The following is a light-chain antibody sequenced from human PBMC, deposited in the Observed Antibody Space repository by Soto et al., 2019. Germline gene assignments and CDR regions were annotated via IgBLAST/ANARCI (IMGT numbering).Light chain of an antibody. CDR1: RSISSW. CDR2: DAS. Sequence: VRISETKTSRASRSISSWLAWYQQKPGTTPKLLIYDASSLESGVPSRFSGSGSGADFNVTISSLQPEDFATFSCQQSYSTPVTFGQGTRLEIK. V-gene: IGKV1-39*01. CDR3: QQSYSTPVT. J-gene: IGKJ5*01.